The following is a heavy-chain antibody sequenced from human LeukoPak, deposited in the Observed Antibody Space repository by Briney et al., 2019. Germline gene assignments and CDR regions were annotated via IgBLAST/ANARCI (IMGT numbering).Heavy chain of an antibody. CDR3: ARGLFKVLGPPQYFDY. CDR2: IYHSGST. CDR1: GGSISSGGYS. V-gene: IGHV4-30-2*01. J-gene: IGHJ4*02. Sequence: SETLSLTCAVSGGSISSGGYSWSWIRQPPGKGLEWIGYIYHSGSTYYNPSLKSRVTISVDRSKNQFSLKLSSVTAADTAVYYYARGLFKVLGPPQYFDYWGQGTLVTVSS. D-gene: IGHD2/OR15-2a*01.